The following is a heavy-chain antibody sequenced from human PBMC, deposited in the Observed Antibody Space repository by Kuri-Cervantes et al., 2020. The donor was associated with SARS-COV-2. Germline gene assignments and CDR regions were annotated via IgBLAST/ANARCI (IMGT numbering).Heavy chain of an antibody. Sequence: GGSLRLSCAASGFTFSDYYMSWIRQAPGKGLEWVSYISSSGSTIYYADSVKGRFTISRDNAKNSLYLQMNSLRAEDTAVYYCAREEVLAVAGTGGFDYWGQGTLVTVSS. CDR3: AREEVLAVAGTGGFDY. D-gene: IGHD6-19*01. CDR1: GFTFSDYY. CDR2: ISSSGSTI. V-gene: IGHV3-11*04. J-gene: IGHJ4*02.